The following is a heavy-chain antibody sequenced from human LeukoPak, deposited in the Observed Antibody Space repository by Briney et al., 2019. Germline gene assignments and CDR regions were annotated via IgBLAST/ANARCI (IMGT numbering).Heavy chain of an antibody. CDR1: GGSISPNY. J-gene: IGHJ3*02. CDR3: ARLLDYDSSGYPDTFDI. CDR2: IYYTGST. Sequence: PETLSLTCTVSGGSISPNYWSWIRQPPGKGLEWIGFIYYTGSTNYNPSLKSRVTISIDTSKSHFSLKLSSLTAADTAVYYCARLLDYDSSGYPDTFDIWGQGTMVTVSS. V-gene: IGHV4-59*01. D-gene: IGHD3-22*01.